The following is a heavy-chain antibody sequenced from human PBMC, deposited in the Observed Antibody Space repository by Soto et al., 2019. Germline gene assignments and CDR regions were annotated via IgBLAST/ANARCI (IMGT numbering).Heavy chain of an antibody. CDR2: IGGTSGST. Sequence: EVQLLESGGGLVQPGGSLRLSCAASGFTFKNFAMGWVRQAPGKGLEWDSAIGGTSGSTYYADSVKGRFTISRDNSKNPLYLQLNSLRAEDTAVYYCAKRRGGGYFDLWGRGTLVTVSS. D-gene: IGHD3-16*01. CDR3: AKRRGGGYFDL. V-gene: IGHV3-23*01. J-gene: IGHJ2*01. CDR1: GFTFKNFA.